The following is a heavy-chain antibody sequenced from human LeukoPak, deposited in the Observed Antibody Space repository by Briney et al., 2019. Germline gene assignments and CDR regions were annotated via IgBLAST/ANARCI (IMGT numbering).Heavy chain of an antibody. J-gene: IGHJ4*02. V-gene: IGHV4-39*01. CDR1: GGSISSSSDF. Sequence: PSETLSLTCTVSGGSISSSSDFWGWIRQPPGKGLEWIGSIYYSGRTYNNPSLKSQVTISVDTSKNQFSLKLSSVTAADTAVYYCARHRWDGTFNFDYWGQGTLVPVSS. CDR2: IYYSGRT. D-gene: IGHD1-1*01. CDR3: ARHRWDGTFNFDY.